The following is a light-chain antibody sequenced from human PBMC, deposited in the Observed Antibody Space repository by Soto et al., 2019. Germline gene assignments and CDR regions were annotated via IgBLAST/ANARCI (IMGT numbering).Light chain of an antibody. J-gene: IGLJ1*01. CDR3: SSDTSSNTYV. CDR2: DLT. CDR1: SSDVGGYNY. V-gene: IGLV2-14*03. Sequence: QSALTQPASVSGSPGQSITISCTGTSSDVGGYNYVSWYQQHPGKAPKLMIYDLTNRPSGVSNRFSGSKSGNTASLTISGLPDDDEADYYCSSDTSSNTYVFGTGTKLTVL.